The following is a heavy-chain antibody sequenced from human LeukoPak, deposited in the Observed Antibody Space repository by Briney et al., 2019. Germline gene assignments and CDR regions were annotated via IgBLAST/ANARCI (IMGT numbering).Heavy chain of an antibody. J-gene: IGHJ4*02. CDR3: ARDAEYSGSYGVFDY. CDR2: INHSGST. Sequence: SETLSLTCAVYGGSFSGYYWSWIRQPPGKGLEWIGEINHSGSTNYNPSLKSRVTISVDTSKNQFSLKLSSVTAADTAVYYCARDAEYSGSYGVFDYWGQGTLVTVSS. CDR1: GGSFSGYY. D-gene: IGHD1-26*01. V-gene: IGHV4-34*01.